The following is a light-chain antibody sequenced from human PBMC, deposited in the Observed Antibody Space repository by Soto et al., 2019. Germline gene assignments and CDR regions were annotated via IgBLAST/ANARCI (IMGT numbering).Light chain of an antibody. Sequence: EIEMTQSPSSLSASTGDRATISCRASQSVSSNLTWYQQKPGQAPRLIIYGASVRATGIPDRFSGSGSGTDFTLTISSLEPEDFAVYYCQQYGRSPLTFGEGTRLDIK. V-gene: IGKV3-20*01. CDR3: QQYGRSPLT. J-gene: IGKJ5*01. CDR1: QSVSSN. CDR2: GAS.